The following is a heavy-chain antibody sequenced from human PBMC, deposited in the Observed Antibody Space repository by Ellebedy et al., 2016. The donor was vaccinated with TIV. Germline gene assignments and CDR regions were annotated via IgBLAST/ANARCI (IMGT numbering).Heavy chain of an antibody. J-gene: IGHJ5*02. V-gene: IGHV3-49*03. D-gene: IGHD2-2*01. CDR1: GFTFGDYA. Sequence: GGSLRLXCTASGFTFGDYAMSWFRQAPGKGLEWVGFIRSKAYGGTTEYAASVKGRFTISRDDSKSIAYLQMNSLKTEDTAVYYCTRAGDCNSTSCYYWFDPWGQGTLVTVSS. CDR3: TRAGDCNSTSCYYWFDP. CDR2: IRSKAYGGTT.